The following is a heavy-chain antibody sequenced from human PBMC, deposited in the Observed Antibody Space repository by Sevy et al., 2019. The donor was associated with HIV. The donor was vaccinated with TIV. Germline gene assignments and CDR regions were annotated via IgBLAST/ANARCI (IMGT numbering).Heavy chain of an antibody. CDR2: ISTGGSTI. J-gene: IGHJ6*02. D-gene: IGHD5-18*01. CDR3: AREGGYSDQGMDV. CDR1: GFTFISYS. V-gene: IGHV3-48*01. Sequence: GGSLRLSCAASGFTFISYSFNWVRQAPGKGLEWLSYISTGGSTIYYTDSVKGRFTISRDNAKKSLYLQMNSLRVEDTAVYYCAREGGYSDQGMDVWGQGTTVTVS.